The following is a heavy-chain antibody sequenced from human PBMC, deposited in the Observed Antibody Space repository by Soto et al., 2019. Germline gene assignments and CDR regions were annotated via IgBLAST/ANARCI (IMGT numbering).Heavy chain of an antibody. J-gene: IGHJ6*02. D-gene: IGHD3-16*01. CDR3: ARVGGGNKDYYGMDV. Sequence: SLRLSCAASGFTFSSYGMHWVRQAPGKGLEWVAVIWYDGSNKYYADSVKGRFTISRDNSKNTLYLQMNSLRAEDTAVYYCARVGGGNKDYYGMDVWGQGTTVTVSS. CDR1: GFTFSSYG. V-gene: IGHV3-33*01. CDR2: IWYDGSNK.